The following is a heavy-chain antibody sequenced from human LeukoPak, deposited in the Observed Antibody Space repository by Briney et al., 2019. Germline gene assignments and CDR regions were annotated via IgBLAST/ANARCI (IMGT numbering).Heavy chain of an antibody. D-gene: IGHD3-22*01. CDR2: IYPGDSDT. CDR3: AISSPYYYDSSGYYPTLFDY. Sequence: GESLKISCKGSGYSFTSYWIGWVRQMPGKGPEWMGIIYPGDSDTRYSPSFQGQVTISADKSISTAYLQWSSLKASDTAMYYCAISSPYYYDSSGYYPTLFDYWGQGTLVTVSS. CDR1: GYSFTSYW. J-gene: IGHJ4*02. V-gene: IGHV5-51*01.